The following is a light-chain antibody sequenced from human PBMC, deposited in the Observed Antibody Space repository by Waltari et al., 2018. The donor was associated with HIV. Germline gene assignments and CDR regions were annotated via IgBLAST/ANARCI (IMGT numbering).Light chain of an antibody. V-gene: IGLV2-14*01. J-gene: IGLJ1*01. CDR2: EVS. CDR3: SSYTRSNTPDV. Sequence: QSALTQPASVSGSPGQSITISCTGTSSDVGGYNYVSWYQQHPGKAPKLIIYEVSNRPSWVSNRFSGSKSGNTASLTISGLQAEDEADYYCSSYTRSNTPDVFGTGTKVTVL. CDR1: SSDVGGYNY.